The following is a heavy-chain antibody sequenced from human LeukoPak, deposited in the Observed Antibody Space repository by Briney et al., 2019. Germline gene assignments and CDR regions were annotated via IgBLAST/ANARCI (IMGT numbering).Heavy chain of an antibody. CDR1: GYTFTTYT. D-gene: IGHD4-17*01. CDR2: ISTYNGNT. CDR3: ARVGGDYGASDI. J-gene: IGHJ3*02. Sequence: ASVKVSCKASGYTFTTYTITWVRQAPGQGLEWMGWISTYNGNTNYAQMLRGRVTMTTDTSTSTAYMELRSLRSDDTAVYYCARVGGDYGASDIWGQGTMVTVSS. V-gene: IGHV1-18*01.